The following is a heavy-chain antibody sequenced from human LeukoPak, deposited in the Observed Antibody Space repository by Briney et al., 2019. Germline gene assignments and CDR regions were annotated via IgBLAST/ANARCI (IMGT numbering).Heavy chain of an antibody. J-gene: IGHJ4*02. CDR1: GYSFTGYW. V-gene: IGHV5-51*01. Sequence: GESLKISCQGFGYSFTGYWIAWVRQKPGKGLEWMGIIYPGDSDTRYSPAFQGQVTISADKSIDTAYLQWSSLKASDTAMYYCARRKGHDFNNGGYIFDYWGQGSLVTVSS. CDR2: IYPGDSDT. CDR3: ARRKGHDFNNGGYIFDY. D-gene: IGHD2-8*01.